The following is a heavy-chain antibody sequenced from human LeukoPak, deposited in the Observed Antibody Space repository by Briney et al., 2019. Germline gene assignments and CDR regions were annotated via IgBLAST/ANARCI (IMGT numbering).Heavy chain of an antibody. CDR3: ARDPSNWNYGKNWFDP. D-gene: IGHD1-7*01. V-gene: IGHV3-7*01. J-gene: IGHJ5*02. CDR1: GFTFSSYW. CDR2: IKQDGSEK. Sequence: GALRLSCAASGFTFSSYWMSWVRQAPGKGLEWVANIKQDGSEKYYVDSVKGRFTISRDNAKNSLYLQMNSLRAEDTAVYYCARDPSNWNYGKNWFDPWGQGTLVTVSS.